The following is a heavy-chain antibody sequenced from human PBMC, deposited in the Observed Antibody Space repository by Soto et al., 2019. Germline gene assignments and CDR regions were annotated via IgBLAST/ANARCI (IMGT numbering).Heavy chain of an antibody. CDR2: ISLGGTT. V-gene: IGHV4-4*02. CDR1: GGSLSSGDW. J-gene: IGHJ4*02. CDR3: ARGGDYTPGFDC. D-gene: IGHD3-3*01. Sequence: QLQLQESGPGLVEPSGTLSLACGVSGGSLSSGDWWSWVRPPPGKGLEWIGEISLGGTTSYNPSLKSRVRMSLDTSKNHFSLKVSSVIAAATAVYYCARGGDYTPGFDCWGQGTLVTVSS.